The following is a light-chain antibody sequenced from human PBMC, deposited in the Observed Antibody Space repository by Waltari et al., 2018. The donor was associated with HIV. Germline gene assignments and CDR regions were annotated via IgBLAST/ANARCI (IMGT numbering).Light chain of an antibody. J-gene: IGKJ1*01. CDR3: QQYNSYSRA. Sequence: DIQMTQSPSTLSASVGDSVIITCRASQSISSWLAWYKQKPGKAPKLLIYKASTLKSGVASRFSGSGSGTEFTLTISSLQPDDFATYYCQQYNSYSRAFGQGTKVEI. CDR1: QSISSW. CDR2: KAS. V-gene: IGKV1-5*03.